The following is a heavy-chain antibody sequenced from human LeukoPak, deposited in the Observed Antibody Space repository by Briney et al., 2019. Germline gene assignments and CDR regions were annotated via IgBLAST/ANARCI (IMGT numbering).Heavy chain of an antibody. V-gene: IGHV4-4*07. D-gene: IGHD4-23*01. CDR3: ARGAWGVTAEAFDY. CDR2: IYTGGST. J-gene: IGHJ4*02. Sequence: SETLSLTCTVSGGSISGYYWSWIRQPPGKGLEWIGRIYTGGSTNSNPSLRSRVAMSVDTSKNQFSLTLNSVTAADTAVYYCARGAWGVTAEAFDYWGQGTLVSVS. CDR1: GGSISGYY.